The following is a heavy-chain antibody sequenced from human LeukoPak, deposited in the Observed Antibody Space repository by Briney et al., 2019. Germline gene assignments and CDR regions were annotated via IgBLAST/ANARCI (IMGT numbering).Heavy chain of an antibody. J-gene: IGHJ5*02. CDR3: ARGAPAKLSYYNQWFDP. V-gene: IGHV1-18*01. Sequence: ASVKVSCKASGYTFTSYGISWVRQAPGQGLEWMGWISAYNGNTNYAQKLQGRVTMTTDTSTSTAYMELRSLRSDDTAVYYYARGAPAKLSYYNQWFDPWGQGTLVTVSS. CDR2: ISAYNGNT. CDR1: GYTFTSYG. D-gene: IGHD3-10*01.